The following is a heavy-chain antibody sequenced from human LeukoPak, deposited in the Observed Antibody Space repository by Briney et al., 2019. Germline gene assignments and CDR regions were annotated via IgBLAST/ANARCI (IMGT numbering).Heavy chain of an antibody. J-gene: IGHJ5*01. CDR3: ARDVNYCSSTSCSNWFDS. D-gene: IGHD2-2*01. V-gene: IGHV1-18*01. CDR1: GYTFTSYG. CDR2: ISAYNGNT. Sequence: ASVKVSCKASGYTFTSYGISWVRQAPGQGLEWMGWISAYNGNTNYAQKLQGRVTMTTDTSTSTAYMELRSLRSDDTAVYYCARDVNYCSSTSCSNWFDSWGQGTLVTVSS.